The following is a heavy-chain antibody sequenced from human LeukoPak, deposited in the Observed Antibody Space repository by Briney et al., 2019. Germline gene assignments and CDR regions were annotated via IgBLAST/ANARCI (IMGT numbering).Heavy chain of an antibody. V-gene: IGHV3-48*01. CDR3: ARALYYYGSGSHYLDY. CDR1: GFTFSSYS. Sequence: GGSLRLSCAASGFTFSSYSMNWVRQAPGKGLEWVSYISSSSSTIYYADSVKGRFTISRDNAKNSLYLQMNSLRAEDTAVYYCARALYYYGSGSHYLDYWGQGTLVTVSS. CDR2: ISSSSSTI. J-gene: IGHJ4*02. D-gene: IGHD3-10*01.